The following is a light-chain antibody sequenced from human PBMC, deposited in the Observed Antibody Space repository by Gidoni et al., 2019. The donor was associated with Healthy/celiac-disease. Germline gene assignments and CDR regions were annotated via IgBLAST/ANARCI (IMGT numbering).Light chain of an antibody. Sequence: DIQMTQSPSSVSASVGDRITITCRASQAITNWLAWYQQKPGKAPKLLIYAASIFQSGVPSRFSGSGSGTDFTLTISSLQPEDFATYYCQQANSFPLTFGQGTRLEIK. CDR2: AAS. CDR3: QQANSFPLT. J-gene: IGKJ5*01. V-gene: IGKV1-12*01. CDR1: QAITNW.